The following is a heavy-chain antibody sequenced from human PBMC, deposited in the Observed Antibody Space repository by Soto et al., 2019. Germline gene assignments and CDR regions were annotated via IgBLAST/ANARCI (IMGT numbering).Heavy chain of an antibody. CDR3: ASTRDGYNLGAFDI. J-gene: IGHJ3*02. CDR2: IYYSGST. V-gene: IGHV4-59*01. CDR1: GGSISSYY. Sequence: LSLTCTVSGGSISSYYWSWIRQPPGKGLEWIGYIYYSGSTNYNPSLKSRVTISVDTSKNQFSLKLSSVTAADTAVYYCASTRDGYNLGAFDIWGQGTMVTVSS. D-gene: IGHD5-12*01.